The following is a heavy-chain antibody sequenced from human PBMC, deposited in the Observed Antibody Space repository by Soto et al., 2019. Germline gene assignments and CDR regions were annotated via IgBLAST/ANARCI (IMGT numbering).Heavy chain of an antibody. Sequence: ASVKVSCKASGYTFTSYDINWVRQATGQGLEWMGWMNANNGNTNYAQKLQGRVTMTTDTSTSTAYMELRSLRSDDTAVYYCARDRSSSWRGSVDVWGQGTTVTVSS. D-gene: IGHD6-13*01. CDR3: ARDRSSSWRGSVDV. J-gene: IGHJ6*02. V-gene: IGHV1-18*01. CDR2: MNANNGNT. CDR1: GYTFTSYD.